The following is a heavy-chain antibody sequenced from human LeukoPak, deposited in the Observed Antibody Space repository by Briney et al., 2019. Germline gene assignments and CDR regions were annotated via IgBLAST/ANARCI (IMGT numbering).Heavy chain of an antibody. CDR1: GFTFSNAW. CDR3: TTVHYYDSHTEPPRTFDY. V-gene: IGHV3-15*01. CDR2: IKGKTDGGTT. Sequence: GGSLRLSCAASGFTFSNAWMSWVRQAPGKGLEWVGRIKGKTDGGTTDYAAPVKGRFTISRDDSKNTLYLQMNSLKTEDTAVYYCTTVHYYDSHTEPPRTFDYWGQGTLVTASS. J-gene: IGHJ4*02. D-gene: IGHD3-22*01.